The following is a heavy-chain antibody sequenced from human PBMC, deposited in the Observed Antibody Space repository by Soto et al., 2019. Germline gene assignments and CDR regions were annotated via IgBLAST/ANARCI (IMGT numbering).Heavy chain of an antibody. V-gene: IGHV1-2*04. CDR1: GYTFTGYY. D-gene: IGHD1-26*01. J-gene: IGHJ4*02. CDR2: INPNSGGT. CDR3: ARDRGSSITPDFDY. Sequence: ASVKVACKASGYTFTGYYMHWVRQAPGQGLEWMGWINPNSGGTNYAQKFQGWVTMTRDTSISTAYMELSRLRSDDTAVYYCARDRGSSITPDFDYWGRGTLVTVSS.